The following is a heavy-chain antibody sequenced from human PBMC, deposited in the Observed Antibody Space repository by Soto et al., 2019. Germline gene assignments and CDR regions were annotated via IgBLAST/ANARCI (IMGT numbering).Heavy chain of an antibody. V-gene: IGHV3-53*01. Sequence: EVQLVESGGGLIQPGGSLRLSCAASGFTVSSNYMSWVRQAPGKGLEWVSVIYSGGSTYYADSVKGRFTISRDNSKNTLYLQMNSLRADDTAVYYCARDGGDYDDPYYGMDVWGQGTTVTVSS. D-gene: IGHD4-17*01. CDR3: ARDGGDYDDPYYGMDV. J-gene: IGHJ6*02. CDR2: IYSGGST. CDR1: GFTVSSNY.